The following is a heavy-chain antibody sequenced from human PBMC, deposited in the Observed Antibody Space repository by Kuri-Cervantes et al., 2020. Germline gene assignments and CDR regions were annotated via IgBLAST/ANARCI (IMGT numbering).Heavy chain of an antibody. CDR1: GGSISSSSYY. J-gene: IGHJ4*02. CDR2: IYYSGST. CDR3: ARVLATDYYFDH. V-gene: IGHV4-39*07. Sequence: SETLSLTCTVSGGSISSSSYYWGWIRQPPGKGLEWIGSIYYSGSTNYNPSLKSRVTISVDTSKNQFSLKLSSVTAADTAVYYCARVLATDYYFDHWGQGTLVTVSS. D-gene: IGHD5-12*01.